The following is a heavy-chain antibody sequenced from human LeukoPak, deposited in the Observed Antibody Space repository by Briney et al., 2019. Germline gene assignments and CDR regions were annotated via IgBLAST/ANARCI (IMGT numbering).Heavy chain of an antibody. CDR1: GFTFNVYA. CDR2: ISGDGGSR. V-gene: IGHV3-43*02. J-gene: IGHJ4*02. D-gene: IGHD2-2*01. CDR3: ATDCSGNRCYPL. Sequence: GGSLRLSCAVSGFTFNVYAMYWVRQAPGEGLEWVSFISGDGGSRYYADSVKGRFTISRDNSKNSLYLQMNSLRLADTALYYCATDCSGNRCYPLWGPGTLVTVSS.